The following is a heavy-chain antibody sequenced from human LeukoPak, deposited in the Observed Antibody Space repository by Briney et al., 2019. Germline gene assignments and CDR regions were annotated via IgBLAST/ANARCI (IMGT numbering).Heavy chain of an antibody. CDR2: IIPIFGTA. Sequence: SVKVSCKASGGTFSSYAISWVRQAPGQGREWMGGIIPIFGTANYAQKFQGRVTITTDESTSTAYMELSSLRSEDTAVYYCARCSEFWSGSAWFDPWGQGTLVTVSS. J-gene: IGHJ5*02. V-gene: IGHV1-69*05. CDR1: GGTFSSYA. D-gene: IGHD3-3*01. CDR3: ARCSEFWSGSAWFDP.